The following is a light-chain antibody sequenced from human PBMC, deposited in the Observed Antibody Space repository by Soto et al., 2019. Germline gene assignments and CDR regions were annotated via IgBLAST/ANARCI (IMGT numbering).Light chain of an antibody. CDR2: DVS. J-gene: IGLJ2*01. V-gene: IGLV2-14*01. CDR3: TSDTSSSTVV. Sequence: QSALTQPASVSGSPGQSITISCTGTSSDVGGYNYVSWYQQHPGKAPKLMIYDVSNRPSGVSNRFSGSKSGNTASLTISGLPDEDAADYYCTSDTSSSTVVFGGGTKLTVL. CDR1: SSDVGGYNY.